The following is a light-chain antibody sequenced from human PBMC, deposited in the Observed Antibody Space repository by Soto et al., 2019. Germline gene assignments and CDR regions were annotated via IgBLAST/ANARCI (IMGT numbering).Light chain of an antibody. CDR2: GNT. J-gene: IGLJ1*01. CDR3: QSYDDSLSVHYV. CDR1: SSNIGSTYD. V-gene: IGLV1-40*01. Sequence: QSLLTHPPSVSGAPGQRVTISCTGSSSNIGSTYDVQWYQQLPGTAPKLLIHGNTDRPSGVPDRFSGSKSGTSASLAITGLQADDEADYYCQSYDDSLSVHYVFGTGTKVTVL.